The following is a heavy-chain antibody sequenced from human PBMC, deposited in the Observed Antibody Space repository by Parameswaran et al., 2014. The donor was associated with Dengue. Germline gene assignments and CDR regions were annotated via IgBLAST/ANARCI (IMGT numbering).Heavy chain of an antibody. J-gene: IGHJ4*02. CDR3: ARDHYGNY. V-gene: IGHV3-66*01. D-gene: IGHD4-17*01. CDR2: IYSGGST. Sequence: RWIRQPPGKGLEWVSVIYSGGSTYYADSVKGRFTISRDNSKNTLYLQMNSLRAEDTAVYYRARDHYGNYWGQGTLVTVSS.